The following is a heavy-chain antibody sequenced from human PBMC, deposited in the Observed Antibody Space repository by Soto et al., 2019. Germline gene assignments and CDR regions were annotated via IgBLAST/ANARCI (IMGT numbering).Heavy chain of an antibody. CDR1: GFSFSSYS. V-gene: IGHV3-30-3*01. J-gene: IGHJ4*02. Sequence: GGSLRLSCVGTGFSFSSYSMHWVRQAPGKGLEWVAVVSFDGNNKYYANSVRGRFTISRDNSKNSLYLQLSSLTSEDTAFYFCAKDDSSGFYGFFDHWGPGALVTVSS. D-gene: IGHD3-22*01. CDR2: VSFDGNNK. CDR3: AKDDSSGFYGFFDH.